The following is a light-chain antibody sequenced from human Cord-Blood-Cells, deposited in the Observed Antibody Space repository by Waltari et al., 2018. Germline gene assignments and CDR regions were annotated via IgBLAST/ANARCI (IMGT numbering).Light chain of an antibody. Sequence: EIVLTQSPATLSLSPWERATLSCSASQSVSSYLAWYQQKPGQAPRLLIYDAANMATGSPARFSGSGSGTDFTLTISSLEPEDFAVYYCQQRSNWPPITFGQGTRLEIK. CDR1: QSVSSY. V-gene: IGKV3-11*01. J-gene: IGKJ5*01. CDR2: DAA. CDR3: QQRSNWPPIT.